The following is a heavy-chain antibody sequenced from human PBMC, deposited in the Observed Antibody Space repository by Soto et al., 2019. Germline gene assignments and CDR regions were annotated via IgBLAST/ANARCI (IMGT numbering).Heavy chain of an antibody. CDR3: AGVRSGGNSYYFDC. V-gene: IGHV3-7*01. Sequence: GGSLRLSCAASGFTFSRYWMSWVRQAPGRGLEWVANIRQDGSEKYYVDSVKGRFTMSKDNVRNSLYLQLNSLRDDDTAVLGCAGVRSGGNSYYFDCWGRGTLVTVSS. CDR1: GFTFSRYW. CDR2: IRQDGSEK. J-gene: IGHJ4*02. D-gene: IGHD2-21*02.